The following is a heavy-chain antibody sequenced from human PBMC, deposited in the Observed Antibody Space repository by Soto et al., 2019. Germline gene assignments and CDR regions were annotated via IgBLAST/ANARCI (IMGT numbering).Heavy chain of an antibody. CDR1: GYTFTDHD. J-gene: IGHJ6*02. V-gene: IGHV1-2*02. CDR2: INPHSGDA. D-gene: IGHD4-17*01. CDR3: TRGRTVNFYGIDV. Sequence: QLQLVQSGADVKKPGSSVKVSYVAAGYTFTDHDIHWVRQSPGQGFDWMGWINPHSGDAISAQKFQGRVTMTSYTSISTDYIELSRLRSDETAVYYCTRGRTVNFYGIDVWGQGTTVTVSS.